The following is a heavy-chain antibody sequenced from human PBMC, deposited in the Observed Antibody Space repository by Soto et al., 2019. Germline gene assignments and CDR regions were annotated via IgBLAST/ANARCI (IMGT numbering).Heavy chain of an antibody. Sequence: EVQLLESGGGLVQPGGSLRLSCAASGFTFSSYAMSWVRQAPGKGLEWVSAISTSGGSTYYADSVKGRFTISRDNSKNTLYLQMNSLRAEDTAVYYCAKSDYCSGGSCYRPHYWGQGTLVTVSS. CDR3: AKSDYCSGGSCYRPHY. CDR2: ISTSGGST. J-gene: IGHJ4*02. V-gene: IGHV3-23*01. D-gene: IGHD2-15*01. CDR1: GFTFSSYA.